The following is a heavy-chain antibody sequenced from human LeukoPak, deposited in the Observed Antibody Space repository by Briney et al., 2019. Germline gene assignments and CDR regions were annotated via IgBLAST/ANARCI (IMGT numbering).Heavy chain of an antibody. CDR1: GYTFIDYY. V-gene: IGHV1-2*02. CDR3: ARSSGSHYYYYMDV. Sequence: ASVKVSCKASGYTFIDYYIHWVRQAPGQGLEWMGWINPNSGGTKSAQKFQGRVTMTRDRSISTAYMELSRLRSDDTADYYCARSSGSHYYYYMDVWGKGTTVSVSS. J-gene: IGHJ6*03. CDR2: INPNSGGT.